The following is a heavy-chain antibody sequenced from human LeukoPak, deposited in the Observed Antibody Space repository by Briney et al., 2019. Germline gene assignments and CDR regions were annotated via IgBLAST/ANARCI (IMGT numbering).Heavy chain of an antibody. J-gene: IGHJ4*02. D-gene: IGHD4-17*01. Sequence: KPSETLSLTCTVSGGSINNYYWSWIRQPPGKGLEWVGYIYNSGRTKYNPSLKSRVTISVDTSKNHLSLRLSSVTAADTAVYYCARHSVPLGDYGDYWGQGTLVTVS. CDR3: ARHSVPLGDYGDY. CDR2: IYNSGRT. V-gene: IGHV4-59*08. CDR1: GGSINNYY.